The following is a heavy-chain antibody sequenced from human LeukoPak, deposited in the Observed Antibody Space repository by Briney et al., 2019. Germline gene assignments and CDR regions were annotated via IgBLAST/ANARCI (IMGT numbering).Heavy chain of an antibody. CDR1: GGTFSSYA. CDR2: IIPIFGTA. Sequence: SVKVSCKASGGTFSSYAISWVRQAPGQGLEWMGRIIPIFGTANYAQKFQGRVTITTDESTSTAYMELSSLRSEDTAVYYCARDPVSGVVAATDYYYYMDVWGKGTTVTVSS. CDR3: ARDPVSGVVAATDYYYYMDV. D-gene: IGHD2-15*01. V-gene: IGHV1-69*05. J-gene: IGHJ6*03.